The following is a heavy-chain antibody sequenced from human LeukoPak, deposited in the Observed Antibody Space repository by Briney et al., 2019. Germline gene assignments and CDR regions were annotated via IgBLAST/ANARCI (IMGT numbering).Heavy chain of an antibody. Sequence: SETLSLTCAVYGGSFSGYYWSWIRQPPGKGLEWIGEINHSGSTNYNPSLKSRVTISVDTSKNQFSLKLSSVTAADTAVYYCARGAGIVGATIDCWGQGTLVTVSS. CDR2: INHSGST. D-gene: IGHD1-26*01. CDR1: GGSFSGYY. CDR3: ARGAGIVGATIDC. J-gene: IGHJ4*02. V-gene: IGHV4-34*01.